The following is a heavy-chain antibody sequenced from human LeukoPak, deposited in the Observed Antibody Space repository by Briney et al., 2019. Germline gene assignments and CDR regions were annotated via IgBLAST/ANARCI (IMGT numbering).Heavy chain of an antibody. Sequence: GGSLRLSCAASGFTFSNYAMHWVRQAPGKGLEWVAVISYDGGNKYYADSVKGRFTISRDNSKNTLYLQMNSLRAEDTAVYYCARDYDSSGYAFGYWGQGTLVTVSS. CDR2: ISYDGGNK. V-gene: IGHV3-30-3*01. CDR3: ARDYDSSGYAFGY. D-gene: IGHD3-22*01. CDR1: GFTFSNYA. J-gene: IGHJ4*02.